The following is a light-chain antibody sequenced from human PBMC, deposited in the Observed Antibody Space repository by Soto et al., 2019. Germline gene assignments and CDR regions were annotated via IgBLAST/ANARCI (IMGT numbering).Light chain of an antibody. CDR2: HAS. CDR3: QQYNTYRWT. V-gene: IGKV1-5*01. CDR1: QSISTW. Sequence: DIQMTQSPSTLSASVGDRVTITCRASQSISTWLAWYQQKPGKAPKLLIYHASSLESGVPSRFSGSGSGTEFTLTISSLQPDDFATYYCQQYNTYRWTFGQGTKVDIK. J-gene: IGKJ1*01.